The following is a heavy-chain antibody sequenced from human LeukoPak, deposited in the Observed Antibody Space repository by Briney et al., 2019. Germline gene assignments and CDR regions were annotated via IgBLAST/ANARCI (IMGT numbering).Heavy chain of an antibody. CDR2: ISFDGTTK. J-gene: IGHJ4*02. Sequence: PGNSLRLSCAASGFTVSTSVMHWVRQAPGKGLDWAAIISFDGTTKYYADSVKGRFTISRDNSKNTLYLQMNSLRAEDTAVYYCARDPTNYYDSSGYDYWGQGTLVTVSS. CDR3: ARDPTNYYDSSGYDY. D-gene: IGHD3-22*01. CDR1: GFTVSTSV. V-gene: IGHV3-30*03.